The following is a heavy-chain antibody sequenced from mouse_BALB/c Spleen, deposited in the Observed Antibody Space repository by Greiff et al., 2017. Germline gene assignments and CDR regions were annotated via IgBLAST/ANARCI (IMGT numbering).Heavy chain of an antibody. CDR2: IWAGGST. J-gene: IGHJ3*01. Sequence: QVQLKQSGPGLVAPSQSLSITCTVSGFSLTSYGVHWVRQPPGKGLEWLGVIWAGGSTNYNSALMSRLSISKDNSKSQVFLKMNSLQTDDTAMYYCARDPDYDYDDGRFAYWGQGTLVTVSA. CDR1: GFSLTSYG. V-gene: IGHV2-9*02. D-gene: IGHD2-4*01. CDR3: ARDPDYDYDDGRFAY.